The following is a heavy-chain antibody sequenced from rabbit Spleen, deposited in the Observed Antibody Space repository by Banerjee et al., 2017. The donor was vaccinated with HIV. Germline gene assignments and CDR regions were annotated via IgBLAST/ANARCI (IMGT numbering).Heavy chain of an antibody. CDR3: TRGHRGNDCDDL. CDR1: GFSFSNDYY. CDR2: IYGGSSGST. D-gene: IGHD2-1*01. Sequence: QSLEESGGDLVKPGASLTLTCTASGFSFSNDYYMCWVRQAPGKGLEWIACIYGGSSGSTYYASWAKGRFTISKTSSTTVTLQMTSLTAADTATYFCTRGHRGNDCDDLWGQGTLVTVS. V-gene: IGHV1S40*01. J-gene: IGHJ4*01.